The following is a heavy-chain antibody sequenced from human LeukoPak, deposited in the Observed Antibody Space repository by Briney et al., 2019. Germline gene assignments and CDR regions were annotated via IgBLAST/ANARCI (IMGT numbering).Heavy chain of an antibody. D-gene: IGHD3-3*01. J-gene: IGHJ4*02. V-gene: IGHV3-30*18. CDR3: AKDFWSGYYFLPYFDY. CDR1: GFTFSSYG. Sequence: HAGRSLRLSCAVSGFTFSSYGMHWVRQAPGKGLEWVAVISYDGSNKYYADSVKGRFTISRDNSKNTLYLQMNSLRAEDTAVYYCAKDFWSGYYFLPYFDYWGQGTLVTVSS. CDR2: ISYDGSNK.